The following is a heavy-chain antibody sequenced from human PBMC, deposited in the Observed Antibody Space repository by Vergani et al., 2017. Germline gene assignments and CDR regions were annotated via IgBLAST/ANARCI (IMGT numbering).Heavy chain of an antibody. V-gene: IGHV5-51*01. CDR1: GYSFTSYW. J-gene: IGHJ3*02. CDR2: IYPGDSDT. CDR3: ARRNDGRGYSSSRVAFDI. D-gene: IGHD6-13*01. Sequence: EVQLVQSGAEVKKPGESLTISCKGSGYSFTSYWIGWVRQMPGKGPEWMGIIYPGDSDTRYSPSFQGQVTISADKSISTAYLQWSSLKASDTAMYYCARRNDGRGYSSSRVAFDIWGQGTMVTVSS.